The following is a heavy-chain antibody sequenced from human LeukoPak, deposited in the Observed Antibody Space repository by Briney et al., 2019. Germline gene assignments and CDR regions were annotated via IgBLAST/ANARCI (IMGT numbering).Heavy chain of an antibody. CDR2: IYTSGST. V-gene: IGHV4-4*07. CDR1: GGSISSYY. Sequence: PSETLSLTCTVSGGSISSYYWSWIRQPAGKGLEWIGRIYTSGSTNYNPSLKSRVTISVDTSKNQFSLKLSSVTAADTAVYYCARDYYDSSGYPYMEYWGQGTLVTVSS. D-gene: IGHD3-22*01. CDR3: ARDYYDSSGYPYMEY. J-gene: IGHJ4*02.